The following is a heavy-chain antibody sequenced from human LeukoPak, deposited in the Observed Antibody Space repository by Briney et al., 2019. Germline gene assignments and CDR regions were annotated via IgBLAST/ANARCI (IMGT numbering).Heavy chain of an antibody. CDR1: GGTFSSYT. CDR2: IIPILGIA. V-gene: IGHV1-69*04. CDR3: ARDTGWFGELFQPLDY. Sequence: SVKVSCKASGGTFSSYTISWVRQAPGQGLEWMGRIIPILGIANYAQKFQGRVTITADKSTSTAYMELSSLRSEDTAAYYCARDTGWFGELFQPLDYWGQGTLVTVSS. D-gene: IGHD3-10*01. J-gene: IGHJ4*02.